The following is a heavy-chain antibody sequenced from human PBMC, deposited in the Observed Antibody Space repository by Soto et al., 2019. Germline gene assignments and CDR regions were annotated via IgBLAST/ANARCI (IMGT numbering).Heavy chain of an antibody. J-gene: IGHJ6*02. D-gene: IGHD3-10*02. V-gene: IGHV1-24*01. CDR3: ATVFGEPTHNYYGMDV. Sequence: ASVNVSCKVSGYTLTELSMHWVRQAPGKGLEWMGGFDPEDGETIYAQKFQGRVTMTEDTSTDTAYMELSSLRSEDTAVYYCATVFGEPTHNYYGMDVWGQGTTVTVSS. CDR2: FDPEDGET. CDR1: GYTLTELS.